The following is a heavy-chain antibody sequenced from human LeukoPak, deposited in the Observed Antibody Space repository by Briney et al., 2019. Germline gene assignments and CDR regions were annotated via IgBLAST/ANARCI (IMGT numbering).Heavy chain of an antibody. CDR2: ISAYNGNT. V-gene: IGHV1-18*01. D-gene: IGHD3-22*01. J-gene: IGHJ3*02. CDR3: ARDGYYYDSSGYDAFDI. Sequence: GASVKVSCKASGYTFTSYGISWVRQAPGQGLEWMGWISAYNGNTNHAQKLQGRVTMTTDTSTSTAYMELRSLRSDDTAVYYCARDGYYYDSSGYDAFDIWGQGTMVTVSS. CDR1: GYTFTSYG.